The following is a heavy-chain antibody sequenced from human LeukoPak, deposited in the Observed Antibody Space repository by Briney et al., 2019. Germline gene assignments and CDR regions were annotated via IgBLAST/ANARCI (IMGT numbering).Heavy chain of an antibody. CDR2: IYYSGST. CDR1: GGSFSGYY. CDR3: ARHFRSSGPRLPLDY. D-gene: IGHD3-22*01. Sequence: SETLSLTCAVHGGSFSGYYWGWIRQPPGKGLEWIGSIYYSGSTYYNPSLKSRVTISVDTSKNQFSLKLSSVTAADTAVYYCARHFRSSGPRLPLDYWGQGTLVTVSS. V-gene: IGHV4-39*01. J-gene: IGHJ4*02.